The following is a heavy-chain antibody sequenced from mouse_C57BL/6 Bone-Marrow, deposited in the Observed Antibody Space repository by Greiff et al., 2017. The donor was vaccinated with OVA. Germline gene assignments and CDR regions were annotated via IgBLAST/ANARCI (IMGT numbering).Heavy chain of an antibody. J-gene: IGHJ4*01. CDR2: IDPNSGGT. Sequence: QVQLQQPGAELVKPGASVKLSCKASGYTFTSYWMHWVKQRPGRGLEWIGRIDPNSGGTKYNEKFKSKATLTVDKPSSPAYMQLSSLTSEDSAVYYCARLGGYDGYYYAMDYWGQGTSVTVSS. V-gene: IGHV1-72*01. D-gene: IGHD2-2*01. CDR3: ARLGGYDGYYYAMDY. CDR1: GYTFTSYW.